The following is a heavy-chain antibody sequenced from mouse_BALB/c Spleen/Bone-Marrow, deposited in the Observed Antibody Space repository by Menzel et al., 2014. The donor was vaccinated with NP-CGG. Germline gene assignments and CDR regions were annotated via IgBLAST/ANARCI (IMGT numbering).Heavy chain of an antibody. V-gene: IGHV1-18*01. J-gene: IGHJ4*01. CDR2: INPYNGGT. CDR1: GYSFTGYT. D-gene: IGHD3-1*01. CDR3: ARSGSMDY. Sequence: VQLQQPGPELVKPGASMKISCKASGYSFTGYTMNWVKQSHGKNLERIGLINPYNGGTSYNQKFKGKATLTVDKSSSTAYMELLSLTSEDSAVYYCARSGSMDYWGQGTSVTVSS.